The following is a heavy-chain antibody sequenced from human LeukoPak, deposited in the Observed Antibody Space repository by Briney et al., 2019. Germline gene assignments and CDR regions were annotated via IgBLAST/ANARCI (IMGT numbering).Heavy chain of an antibody. CDR1: GGSISSYY. V-gene: IGHV4-59*01. CDR2: IYYSGST. D-gene: IGHD3-10*01. Sequence: PQETLSLTCTFSGGSISSYYCSSIRHPPRKGAVWSGYIYYSGSTNYIPSLKSRVTISVDTSKNQFSLKLSSVTAADTAVYYCASLPGRGSGSYYPRHPAWGQGTLVTVSS. J-gene: IGHJ5*02. CDR3: ASLPGRGSGSYYPRHPA.